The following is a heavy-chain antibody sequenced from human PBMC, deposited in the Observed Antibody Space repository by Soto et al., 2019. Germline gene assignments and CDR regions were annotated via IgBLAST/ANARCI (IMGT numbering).Heavy chain of an antibody. J-gene: IGHJ6*03. CDR1: GFTFSSYG. D-gene: IGHD2-2*01. CDR2: ISYDGSNK. Sequence: QVQLVESGGGVVQPGRSLRLSCAASGFTFSSYGMHWDRQAPGKGLEWVAVISYDGSNKYYADSVKGRFTISRDNSKNTLYLQMNSLRAEDTAVYYCAKEQGYCSSTSCYAEYYYYYYMDVWGKGTTVTVSS. V-gene: IGHV3-30*18. CDR3: AKEQGYCSSTSCYAEYYYYYYMDV.